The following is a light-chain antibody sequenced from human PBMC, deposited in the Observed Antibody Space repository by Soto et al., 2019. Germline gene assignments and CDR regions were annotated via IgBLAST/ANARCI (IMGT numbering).Light chain of an antibody. Sequence: IQMTQSPSSLSASVGDRVTITCRASQSVSSYLNWYQQKPGKAPKLLIYAASTLQSGVPSRFSGSGSGTDFTLTISCLQSEDFATYYCQQYYSYPLTFGGGTKVDIK. V-gene: IGKV1-39*01. CDR3: QQYYSYPLT. J-gene: IGKJ4*01. CDR1: QSVSSY. CDR2: AAS.